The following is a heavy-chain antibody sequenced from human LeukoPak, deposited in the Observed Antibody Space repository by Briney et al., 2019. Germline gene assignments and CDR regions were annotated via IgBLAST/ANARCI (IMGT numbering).Heavy chain of an antibody. Sequence: PGGSLRLSCAASGFTFSSYGMHWVRQAPGKGLEWVAVISYDGSNKYYADSVKGRFTISRDNSKNTLYLQMNSLRAEDTAVYYCAKDTLYDSSGYHGSDAFDIWGQGTMVTVSS. CDR3: AKDTLYDSSGYHGSDAFDI. J-gene: IGHJ3*02. CDR1: GFTFSSYG. V-gene: IGHV3-30*18. CDR2: ISYDGSNK. D-gene: IGHD3-22*01.